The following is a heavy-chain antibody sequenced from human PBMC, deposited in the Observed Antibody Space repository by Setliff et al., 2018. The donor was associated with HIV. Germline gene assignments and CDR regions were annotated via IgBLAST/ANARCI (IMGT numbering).Heavy chain of an antibody. CDR3: ARSLVPSGYYYGRHAFDI. J-gene: IGHJ3*02. CDR1: GASIRGHY. D-gene: IGHD3-22*01. V-gene: IGHV4-59*08. Sequence: SETLSLTCSVSGASIRGHYWSWIRQSPGKGLEWIGNIYYSGNTNYNPSFKSRVTISVDTSKNQFSLRVNSVTAADTAVYYCARSLVPSGYYYGRHAFDIWGQGTKITVSS. CDR2: IYYSGNT.